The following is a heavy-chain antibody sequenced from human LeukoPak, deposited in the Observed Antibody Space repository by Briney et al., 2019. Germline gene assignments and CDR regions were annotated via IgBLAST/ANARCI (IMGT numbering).Heavy chain of an antibody. V-gene: IGHV3-11*04. CDR3: ARWFGEPRAFDF. D-gene: IGHD3-10*01. CDR1: GFTFTDYY. Sequence: GGSLRLSCAASGFTFTDYYMSWIRQAPGKGLEWVSYITNSGTTIYYADSVKGRFTISRDNAKNSLYLQMNSLRAEDTAVYYCARWFGEPRAFDFWGRGTMVTVSS. CDR2: ITNSGTTI. J-gene: IGHJ3*01.